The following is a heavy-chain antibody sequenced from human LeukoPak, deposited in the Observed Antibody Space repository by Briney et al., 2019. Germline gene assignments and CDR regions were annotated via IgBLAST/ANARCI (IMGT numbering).Heavy chain of an antibody. CDR1: GVSISNYY. CDR3: ARDRGNYDFWSGAGAAFDI. D-gene: IGHD3-3*01. J-gene: IGHJ3*02. Sequence: SETLSLTCTVSGVSISNYYYNWIRQPAGKGLEWIGRIYTSGSTSYNPSLKSRVTMSVDTSKNQLSLKLSSVTAADTAVYYCARDRGNYDFWSGAGAAFDIWGQGTMVTVSS. V-gene: IGHV4-4*07. CDR2: IYTSGST.